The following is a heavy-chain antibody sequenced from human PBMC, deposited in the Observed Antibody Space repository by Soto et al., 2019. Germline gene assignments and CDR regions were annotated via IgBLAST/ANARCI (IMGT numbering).Heavy chain of an antibody. V-gene: IGHV4-39*01. J-gene: IGHJ4*02. CDR1: GGSISKSNYF. CDR3: ARLGWGNGDSDY. CDR2: ILYSGKT. D-gene: IGHD2-21*01. Sequence: QLQLQESGPGLVKSSETLSLTCTVSGGSISKSNYFWGWIRQAPGKGLEWIASILYSGKTSYNSSLKSRVAISVDTSKNQFSLELNSVTAADTAVYYCARLGWGNGDSDYWGQGTLVTVSS.